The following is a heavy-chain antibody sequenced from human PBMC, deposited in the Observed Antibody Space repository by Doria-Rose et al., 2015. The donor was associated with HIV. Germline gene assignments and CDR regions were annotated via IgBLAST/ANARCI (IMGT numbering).Heavy chain of an antibody. V-gene: IGHV2-26*01. D-gene: IGHD6-13*01. J-gene: IGHJ4*02. CDR3: ARIKSSRWYHKYYFDF. CDR1: GVSLSSPGMG. CDR2: IFSDDER. Sequence: QITLKESGPVLVKPTETLTLTCTVSGVSLSSPGMGVSWIRQPPGKALEWLANIFSDDERSYKASLKSRHTIARGTSKSQVVLAMTDMDPVDTATYYCARIKSSRWYHKYYFDFWGQGTLVIVSA.